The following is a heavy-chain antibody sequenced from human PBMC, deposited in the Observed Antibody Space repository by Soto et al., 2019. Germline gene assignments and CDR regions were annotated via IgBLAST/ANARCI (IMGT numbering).Heavy chain of an antibody. CDR3: ARDTIAENYYYYYYMDV. CDR1: GFTFSSYG. CDR2: IWYDGSNK. V-gene: IGHV3-33*01. J-gene: IGHJ6*03. D-gene: IGHD3-9*01. Sequence: GGSLRLSCAASGFTFSSYGMHWVRQAPGKGLEWVAVIWYDGSNKYYADSVKGRFTISRDNSKNTLYLQMNSLRAEDTAVYYCARDTIAENYYYYYYMDVWGKGTTVTVSS.